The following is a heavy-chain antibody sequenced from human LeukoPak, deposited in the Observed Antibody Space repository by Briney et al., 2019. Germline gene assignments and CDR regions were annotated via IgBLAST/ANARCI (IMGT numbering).Heavy chain of an antibody. J-gene: IGHJ6*03. Sequence: SETLSLTCTVSGGSISSSSYYWGWIRQPPGKGLEWIGSIYYSGSTYYNPSLKSRVTISVDTSKNQFSLKLSSVTAADTAVYYCARDARYYYGSGSYPGYYYYYMDVWGQGTTVTVSS. CDR3: ARDARYYYGSGSYPGYYYYYMDV. CDR1: GGSISSSSYY. V-gene: IGHV4-39*07. D-gene: IGHD3-10*01. CDR2: IYYSGST.